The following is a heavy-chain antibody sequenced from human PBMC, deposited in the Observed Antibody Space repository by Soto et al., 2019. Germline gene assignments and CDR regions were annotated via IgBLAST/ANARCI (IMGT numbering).Heavy chain of an antibody. CDR1: GFSLTTSGMC. D-gene: IGHD1-26*01. Sequence: SGPTLVNPTQTLTLTCTFSGFSLTTSGMCVIWIRQPPGKALEWLARIDWDDDKYYSTSLKTRLTISKDTSKNQVVFTMTNMDPVDTATYYCARIPRSYSGSYTYFDYWGQGTLVTVSA. CDR2: IDWDDDK. J-gene: IGHJ4*02. V-gene: IGHV2-70*11. CDR3: ARIPRSYSGSYTYFDY.